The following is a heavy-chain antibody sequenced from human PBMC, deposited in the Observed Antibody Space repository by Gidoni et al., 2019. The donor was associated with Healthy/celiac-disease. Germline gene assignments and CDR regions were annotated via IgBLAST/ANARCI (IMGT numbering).Heavy chain of an antibody. CDR2: IYTSGST. CDR1: GGSISSYY. Sequence: QVQLQESGPGLVKPSETLSLACTISGGSISSYYRSWIRKPAGKGLEWFGRIYTSGSTNYNPSLKSRVTMSVDTSKNQFSLKLSSVTAADTAVYYCARENVLRFLEWSKAEKHFDYWGQGTLVTVSS. CDR3: ARENVLRFLEWSKAEKHFDY. J-gene: IGHJ4*02. V-gene: IGHV4-4*07. D-gene: IGHD3-3*01.